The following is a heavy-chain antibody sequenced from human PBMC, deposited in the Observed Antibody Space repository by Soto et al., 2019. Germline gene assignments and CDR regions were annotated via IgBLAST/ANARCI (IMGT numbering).Heavy chain of an antibody. Sequence: SVKVSCKASVGTFSSYAISWVRQAPGQGLEWMGGIIPIFGTANYAQKFQGRVTITADESTSTAYMELSSLRSEDTAVYYCARLKVNDYGDYNFDYWGQGTLVTVSS. J-gene: IGHJ4*02. CDR3: ARLKVNDYGDYNFDY. CDR2: IIPIFGTA. CDR1: VGTFSSYA. V-gene: IGHV1-69*13. D-gene: IGHD4-17*01.